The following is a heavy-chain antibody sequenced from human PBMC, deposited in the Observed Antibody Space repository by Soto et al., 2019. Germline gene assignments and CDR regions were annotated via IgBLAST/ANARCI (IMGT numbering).Heavy chain of an antibody. D-gene: IGHD5-12*01. Sequence: ETLSLTCTVSGGSINTFYWSWVRQPAGKGLEWIGRIFSSGSTSFNPSLESRVAMSVDTSKNHFSLNLSSVTAADMAVYYCAREGSYSAYNFAHGIQLWSFDFWGQGALVTVSS. CDR3: AREGSYSAYNFAHGIQLWSFDF. CDR2: IFSSGST. CDR1: GGSINTFY. J-gene: IGHJ4*02. V-gene: IGHV4-4*07.